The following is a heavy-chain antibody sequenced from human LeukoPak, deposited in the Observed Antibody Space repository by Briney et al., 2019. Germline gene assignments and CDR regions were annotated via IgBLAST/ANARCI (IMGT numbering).Heavy chain of an antibody. CDR1: GGSISSYY. CDR3: ARHWGSSYPYYYYYYGMDV. D-gene: IGHD6-6*01. V-gene: IGHV4-59*08. Sequence: SETLSLTCTVSGGSISSYYWSWIRQPPGKGLEWIGYIYYSGSTNYNPSLKSRVTISVDTSKNQFSLKLSSVTAADTAVYYCARHWGSSYPYYYYYYGMDVCGQGTTVTVSS. CDR2: IYYSGST. J-gene: IGHJ6*02.